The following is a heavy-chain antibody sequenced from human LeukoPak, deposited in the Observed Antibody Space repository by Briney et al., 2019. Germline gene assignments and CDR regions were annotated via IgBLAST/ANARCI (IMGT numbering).Heavy chain of an antibody. Sequence: GGSLRLSCEASGFSVSNYYMVWVRQAPGKGLEWVSVIYSSGSTYYADSVKGRFTISRDNSKNTLYLQMNSLRAEDTAVYYCATYGDLGDYWGQGTLVTVSS. CDR2: IYSSGST. CDR3: ATYGDLGDY. D-gene: IGHD4-17*01. CDR1: GFSVSNYY. V-gene: IGHV3-66*01. J-gene: IGHJ4*02.